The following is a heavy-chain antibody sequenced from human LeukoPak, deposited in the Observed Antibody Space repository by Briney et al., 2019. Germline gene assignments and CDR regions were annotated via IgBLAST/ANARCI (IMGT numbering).Heavy chain of an antibody. J-gene: IGHJ4*02. CDR1: GGSISSGDYY. V-gene: IGHV4-30-4*01. CDR3: ARYWGPRAYYFDY. Sequence: SETLSLTCTVSGGSISSGDYYWSWIRQPPGKGLEWIGYIYYSGSTNYNPSLKSRVTISVDASKNQFSLKLSSVTAADTAVYYCARYWGPRAYYFDYWGQGTLVTVSS. CDR2: IYYSGST. D-gene: IGHD7-27*01.